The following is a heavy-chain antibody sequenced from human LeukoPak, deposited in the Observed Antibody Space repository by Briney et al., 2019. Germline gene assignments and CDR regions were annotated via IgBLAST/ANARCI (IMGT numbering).Heavy chain of an antibody. CDR3: ARDSGDILTGWALDY. Sequence: SETLSLTCTVSCVSISSYYWSWIRQPPGKGLEWIGYIYYSGSTNYNPSLKSRVTISVDTSKNQFSLKLSSVTAAYTAVYYCARDSGDILTGWALDYWGQGTLVTVSS. CDR1: CVSISSYY. V-gene: IGHV4-59*01. CDR2: IYYSGST. J-gene: IGHJ4*02. D-gene: IGHD3-9*01.